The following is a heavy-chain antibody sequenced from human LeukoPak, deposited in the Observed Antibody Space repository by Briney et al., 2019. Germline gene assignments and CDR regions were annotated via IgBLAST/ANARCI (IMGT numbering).Heavy chain of an antibody. J-gene: IGHJ4*02. D-gene: IGHD1-26*01. V-gene: IGHV3-74*01. CDR2: INPDGTYI. CDR1: GFTFSSDW. CDR3: SKDLGL. Sequence: GGSLRLSCAASGFTFSSDWMYWVRQAPGKGPVWVSRINPDGTYIDYADSVKGRFTISRDDAKNTLYLQMNSLRADDTALYYCSKDLGLWGQGTLVTVSS.